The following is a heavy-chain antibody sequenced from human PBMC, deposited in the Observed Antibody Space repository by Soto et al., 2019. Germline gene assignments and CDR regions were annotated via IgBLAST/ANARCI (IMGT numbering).Heavy chain of an antibody. CDR2: ITHSGST. CDR3: ARSSVRGWSY. CDR1: GGSFSGYY. J-gene: IGHJ4*02. V-gene: IGHV4-34*01. Sequence: ETLSLTCAVYGGSFSGYYWTWIRQPPGKGLEWIGEITHSGSTNYNPSLKSRVTISVDTSKNQFSLNLNSVTAADTAVYYCARSSVRGWSYWGQGTLVTVSS. D-gene: IGHD3-10*02.